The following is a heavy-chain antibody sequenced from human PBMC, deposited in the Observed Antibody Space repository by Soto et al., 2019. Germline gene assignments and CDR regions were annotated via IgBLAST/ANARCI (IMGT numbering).Heavy chain of an antibody. CDR2: ISYDGSNK. Sequence: GGSLRLSCAASGFTFSSYAMSWVRQAPGKGLEWVAVISYDGSNKYYADSVTGRFTMSRDNSKNTLYLQMNSLRAEDTAVYYCARDLGSTTPRNSFDYWGHGPRVTVPS. D-gene: IGHD2-2*01. J-gene: IGHJ4*01. CDR1: GFTFSSYA. CDR3: ARDLGSTTPRNSFDY. V-gene: IGHV3-30-3*01.